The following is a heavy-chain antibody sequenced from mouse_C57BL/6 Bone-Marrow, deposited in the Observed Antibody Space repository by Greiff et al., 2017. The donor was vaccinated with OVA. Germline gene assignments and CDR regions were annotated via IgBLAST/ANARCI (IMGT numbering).Heavy chain of an antibody. J-gene: IGHJ1*03. D-gene: IGHD1-1*01. V-gene: IGHV1-55*01. Sequence: VQLQQPGAELVKPGASVKMSCKASGYTFTSYWITWVKQRPGQGLEWIGDIYPGSGSTNYNEKFKSKATLTVDTSSSTAYMQLSSLTSEDSAVYYCARNYGSSGYFYVWGTGTTVTVSS. CDR2: IYPGSGST. CDR3: ARNYGSSGYFYV. CDR1: GYTFTSYW.